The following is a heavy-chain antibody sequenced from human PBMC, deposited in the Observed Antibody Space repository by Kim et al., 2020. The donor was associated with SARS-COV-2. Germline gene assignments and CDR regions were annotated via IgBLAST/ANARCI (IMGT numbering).Heavy chain of an antibody. CDR2: IRSGPEGGTT. V-gene: IGHV3-15*01. J-gene: IGHJ3*02. D-gene: IGHD6-6*01. CDR1: VSTSNDAW. Sequence: GGSLRLSCEASVSTSNDAWMSWVRQAPGKGLEWVGRIRSGPEGGTTDYNAPVKGRFTISREDSKNTLFLQMNSLKIEDTAVYYCATDTSSSSVGAFDIWGQGTMVVVSS. CDR3: ATDTSSSSVGAFDI.